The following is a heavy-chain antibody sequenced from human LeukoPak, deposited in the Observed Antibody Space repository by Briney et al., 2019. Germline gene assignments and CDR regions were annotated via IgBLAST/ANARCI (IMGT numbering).Heavy chain of an antibody. V-gene: IGHV1-2*02. J-gene: IGHJ3*02. D-gene: IGHD3-16*02. CDR3: ARDSVERELSDWSAFDI. CDR1: GYTFTGYY. CDR2: INPNNGDT. Sequence: GASVKVSCKASGYTFTGYYMHWVRQAPGQGLEWMGWINPNNGDTHYAQKFQGTVTMTRDTSISTAYMELSRLRSDDTAVYYCARDSVERELSDWSAFDIWGQGTMVTVSS.